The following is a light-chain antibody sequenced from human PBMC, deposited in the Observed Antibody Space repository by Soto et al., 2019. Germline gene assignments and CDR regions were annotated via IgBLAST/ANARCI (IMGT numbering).Light chain of an antibody. Sequence: QPVLTQPASVSGSPGQSITISCTGTSSDVGGYNYVSWYQQHPGKAPKLMIYDVSNRPSGVSNRFSGSKSGNTASLTISGLQAXXEADYYCSSXTSSSSVVFGGGTKVTVL. CDR2: DVS. V-gene: IGLV2-14*01. J-gene: IGLJ2*01. CDR1: SSDVGGYNY. CDR3: SSXTSSSSVV.